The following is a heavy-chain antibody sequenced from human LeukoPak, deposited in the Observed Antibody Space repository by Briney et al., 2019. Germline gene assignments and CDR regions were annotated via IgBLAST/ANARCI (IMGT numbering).Heavy chain of an antibody. V-gene: IGHV1-18*01. CDR2: ISAYNGNT. CDR1: GYTFTSYG. CDR3: ARDHPTQLDYYYYYMDI. Sequence: GASVKVSCKASGYTFTSYGISWVRQAPGQGLEWMGWISAYNGNTNYAQKLQGRVTMTTDTSTSTAYMELRSLRSDDTAVYYCARDHPTQLDYYYYYMDIWGKGTTVTVSS. J-gene: IGHJ6*03. D-gene: IGHD5-24*01.